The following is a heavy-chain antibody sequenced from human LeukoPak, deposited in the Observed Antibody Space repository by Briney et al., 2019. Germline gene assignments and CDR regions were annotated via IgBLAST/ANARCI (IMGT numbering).Heavy chain of an antibody. J-gene: IGHJ4*02. Sequence: GASVKVSCEASGGTFSSYAVSWVRQAPGQGLEWMGRIIPIFGIANYAQKFQGRVTITADKSTSTAYMELSSLRSEDTAVYYCARVGQNCSGGSCYFDYWGQGTLVTVSS. CDR3: ARVGQNCSGGSCYFDY. CDR1: GGTFSSYA. D-gene: IGHD2-15*01. CDR2: IIPIFGIA. V-gene: IGHV1-69*04.